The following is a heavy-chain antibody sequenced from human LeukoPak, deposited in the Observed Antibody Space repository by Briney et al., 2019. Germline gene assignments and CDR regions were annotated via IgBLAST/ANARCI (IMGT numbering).Heavy chain of an antibody. J-gene: IGHJ3*02. D-gene: IGHD3-10*01. CDR3: AKEGDYYGSGSHRDGFDI. CDR1: GLTFSSYW. Sequence: GGSLRLSCAASGLTFSSYWMHWVRQAPGKGLVWVSRINGDGSSTSYADSVKGRFTNSRDNAKNTLYLQVHSLRAEDTAVYYCAKEGDYYGSGSHRDGFDIWGQGTRATVSS. V-gene: IGHV3-74*01. CDR2: INGDGSST.